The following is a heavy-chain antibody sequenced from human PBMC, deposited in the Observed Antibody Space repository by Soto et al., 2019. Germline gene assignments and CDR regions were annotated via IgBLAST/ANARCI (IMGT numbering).Heavy chain of an antibody. CDR2: INGDGSNA. CDR1: GFTFSSYA. CDR3: ARGIQYRYGMDV. J-gene: IGHJ6*02. Sequence: PGGSLRLSCAASGFTFSSYAMSWVRQAPGKGLVWVSRINGDGSNAFYADSVKGRFTISRDNAKNTVYLQMNSLRAEDTAIYYCARGIQYRYGMDVWGQGTTVTVSS. D-gene: IGHD4-4*01. V-gene: IGHV3-74*01.